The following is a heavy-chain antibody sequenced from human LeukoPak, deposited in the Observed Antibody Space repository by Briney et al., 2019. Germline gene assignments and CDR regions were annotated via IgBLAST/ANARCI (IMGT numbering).Heavy chain of an antibody. Sequence: GASVKVSCKASGGTFSSYAISWVRQAPGQGLEWMGGIIPIFGTANYAQKFQGRVTITADKSTSTAYMELSSLRSEDTAVYYCARFPLTGYCSGGSCYSGGSGEDYWGQGTLVTVSS. D-gene: IGHD2-15*01. J-gene: IGHJ4*02. CDR1: GGTFSSYA. V-gene: IGHV1-69*06. CDR3: ARFPLTGYCSGGSCYSGGSGEDY. CDR2: IIPIFGTA.